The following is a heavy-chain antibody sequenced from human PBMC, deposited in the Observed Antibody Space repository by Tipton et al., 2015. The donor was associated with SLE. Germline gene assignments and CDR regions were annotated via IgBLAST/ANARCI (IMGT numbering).Heavy chain of an antibody. J-gene: IGHJ6*02. Sequence: TLSLTCAVSAFSITSAHYWGWIRQPPGKGLEWIGSFYHSGNTYYNPSLKSRVTISVDTSKNHFSLKLTSGTAADTAVYYCARHEAFEGPAVGKGLDVWGQGTTVIVSS. CDR1: AFSITSAHY. CDR3: ARHEAFEGPAVGKGLDV. D-gene: IGHD6-19*01. CDR2: FYHSGNT. V-gene: IGHV4-38-2*01.